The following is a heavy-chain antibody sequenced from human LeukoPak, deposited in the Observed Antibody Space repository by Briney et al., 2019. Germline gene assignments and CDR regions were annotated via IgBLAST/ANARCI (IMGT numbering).Heavy chain of an antibody. CDR3: SAGATTYCGEDCYPSFFFYHGIDV. J-gene: IGHJ6*02. CDR1: GFTFSDYY. D-gene: IGHD2-21*02. CDR2: ISSSGSTI. V-gene: IGHV3-11*01. Sequence: GGSLRLSCAASGFTFSDYYMSWIRQAPGKGLEWVSYISSSGSTIYYADSAKGRFTISRDNAKNSLYLQMNSLRAEDTAVYYCSAGATTYCGEDCYPSFFFYHGIDVWGQGTTVTVSS.